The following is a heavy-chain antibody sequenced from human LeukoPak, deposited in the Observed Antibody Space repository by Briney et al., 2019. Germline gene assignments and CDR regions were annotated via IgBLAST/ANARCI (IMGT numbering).Heavy chain of an antibody. J-gene: IGHJ4*02. CDR3: ARDQSGFLEWPF. Sequence: GGSLRLSCAASGLTVSSNYMNWVRQAPGKGLEWVSVIYSGGSTYYADSVKGRFTISRDNSKNTLYLQMNSLRPEDTAVYYCARDQSGFLEWPFWGQGTLVTVS. CDR2: IYSGGST. D-gene: IGHD3-3*01. CDR1: GLTVSSNY. V-gene: IGHV3-66*02.